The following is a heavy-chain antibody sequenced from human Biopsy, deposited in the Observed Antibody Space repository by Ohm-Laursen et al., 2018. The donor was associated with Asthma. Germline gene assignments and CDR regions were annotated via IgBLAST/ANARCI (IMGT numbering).Heavy chain of an antibody. CDR1: GFTFDDYA. V-gene: IGHV3-9*01. Sequence: SLRLSCAAPGFTFDDYAMHWVRQAPGKGLEWVSGITWNSGSIGYADSVKGRFTISRDNAKNSLYLQMNSLRAEDTALYYCAKGEWELLEANFDYWGQGTLVTVSS. CDR3: AKGEWELLEANFDY. D-gene: IGHD1-26*01. J-gene: IGHJ4*02. CDR2: ITWNSGSI.